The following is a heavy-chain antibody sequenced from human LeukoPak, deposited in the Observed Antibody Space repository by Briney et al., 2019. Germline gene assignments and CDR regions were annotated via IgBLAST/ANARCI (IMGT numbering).Heavy chain of an antibody. J-gene: IGHJ5*02. V-gene: IGHV4-38-2*02. CDR2: INHRGST. Sequence: SETLSLTCSVSVHSISSGYYWGWIRQPPGKGLEWIGEINHRGSTNYNPSLKSRVTISVDTSKTQFSLKLSSVTAADTAVYYCARGRHIVVVVAATRLSWFDPWGQGTLVTVSS. CDR1: VHSISSGYY. D-gene: IGHD2-15*01. CDR3: ARGRHIVVVVAATRLSWFDP.